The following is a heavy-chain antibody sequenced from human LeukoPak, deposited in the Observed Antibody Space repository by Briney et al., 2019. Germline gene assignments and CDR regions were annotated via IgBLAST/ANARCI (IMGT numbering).Heavy chain of an antibody. CDR1: GFTFSSYG. D-gene: IGHD2-2*02. V-gene: IGHV3-30*03. J-gene: IGHJ6*02. CDR2: ISYDGSNK. Sequence: GRSLRLSCAASGFTFSSYGMHWVRQAPGKGLEWVAVISYDGSNKYYADSVKGRFTISRDNSKNTLYLQMNSLRAEDTAVYYCVREIHCSSTSCYIAYYYYGMDVWGQGTTVTVSS. CDR3: VREIHCSSTSCYIAYYYYGMDV.